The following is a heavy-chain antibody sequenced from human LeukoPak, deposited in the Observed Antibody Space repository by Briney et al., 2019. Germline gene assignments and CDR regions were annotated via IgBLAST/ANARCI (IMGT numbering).Heavy chain of an antibody. CDR1: GYSISSDYY. Sequence: PSETLSLTCSVSGYSISSDYYWGWIRQPPGKGLEWIGTIYHSGTTYYNPSLKSQVTMSVDTSKNQFSLKLSSVTAADTAVYYCARDRGYDFWSGYFAPAHYMDVWGKGTTVTVSS. V-gene: IGHV4-38-2*02. CDR2: IYHSGTT. J-gene: IGHJ6*03. CDR3: ARDRGYDFWSGYFAPAHYMDV. D-gene: IGHD3-3*01.